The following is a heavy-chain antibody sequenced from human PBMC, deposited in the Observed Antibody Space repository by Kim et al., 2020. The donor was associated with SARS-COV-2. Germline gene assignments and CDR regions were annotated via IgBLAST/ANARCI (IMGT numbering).Heavy chain of an antibody. CDR3: AKDIRAAADNYYYDMDV. J-gene: IGHJ6*02. V-gene: IGHV3-23*01. D-gene: IGHD6-13*01. Sequence: VQGRFTTSRDNTKNTRYLQINSLRAEDTAVYYCAKDIRAAADNYYYDMDVWGQGTTVTVSS.